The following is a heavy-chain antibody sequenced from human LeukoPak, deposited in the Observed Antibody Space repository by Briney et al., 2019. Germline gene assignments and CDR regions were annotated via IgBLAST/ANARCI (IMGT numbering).Heavy chain of an antibody. D-gene: IGHD6-13*01. V-gene: IGHV4-4*07. CDR1: GGSISSYY. CDR2: IYTSGST. CDR3: ARVVQAAAGDTYYYYMDV. J-gene: IGHJ6*03. Sequence: SETLSLTCTVSGGSISSYYWSWIRQPARKGLEWIGRIYTSGSTNYNPSLKSRVTMSVDTSKNQFSLKLSSVTAADTAVYYCARVVQAAAGDTYYYYMDVWGKGTTVTVSS.